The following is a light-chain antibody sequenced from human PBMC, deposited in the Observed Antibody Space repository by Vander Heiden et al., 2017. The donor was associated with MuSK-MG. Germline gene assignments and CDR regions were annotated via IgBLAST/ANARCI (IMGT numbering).Light chain of an antibody. CDR3: QQDGSSPLT. CDR2: GAS. J-gene: IGKJ4*01. CDR1: QSVSSSY. Sequence: DIVLTQPPGTLSLSPGERATLSCRASQSVSSSYLAWYQQKPGQAPRLLIYGASSRATGIPDRFSGSGSGTDFTLTISRLEPEDFAVYYCQQDGSSPLTFGGGTKVEIK. V-gene: IGKV3-20*01.